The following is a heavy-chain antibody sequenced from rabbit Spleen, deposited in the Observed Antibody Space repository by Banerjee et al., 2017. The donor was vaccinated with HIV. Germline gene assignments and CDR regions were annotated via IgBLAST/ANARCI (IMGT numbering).Heavy chain of an antibody. J-gene: IGHJ6*01. Sequence: EQLEESGGGLVKPEGSLTLTCTASGFSFSGSYWICWVRQAPGKGLEWIACIYGGGSSGSTYYASWAKGRFTISKTASTTVTLQMTSLTAADTATYFCARDSSSSFSSYGMDLWGPGTLVTVS. V-gene: IGHV1S45*01. CDR3: ARDSSSSFSSYGMDL. D-gene: IGHD1-1*01. CDR1: GFSFSGSYW. CDR2: IYGGGSSGST.